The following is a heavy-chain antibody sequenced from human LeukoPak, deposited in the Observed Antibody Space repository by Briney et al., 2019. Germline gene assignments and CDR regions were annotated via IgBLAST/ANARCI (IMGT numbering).Heavy chain of an antibody. Sequence: HPGGSLRLSCAASGFTFTTYAMAWVRQAPGKGLEWVSAISGSGGSTYYADSVKGRFTISRDNSKNTLYLQMNSLRAEDTAVYYCAKDQVGLLWFGELSYGMDVWGQGTTVTVSS. V-gene: IGHV3-23*01. J-gene: IGHJ6*02. CDR1: GFTFTTYA. CDR2: ISGSGGST. CDR3: AKDQVGLLWFGELSYGMDV. D-gene: IGHD3-10*01.